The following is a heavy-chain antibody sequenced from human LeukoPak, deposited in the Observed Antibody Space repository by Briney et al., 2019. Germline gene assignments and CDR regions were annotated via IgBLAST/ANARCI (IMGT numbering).Heavy chain of an antibody. CDR2: VSYDGINK. CDR3: AKDLDHDYDDYGLDY. J-gene: IGHJ4*02. V-gene: IGHV3-30*18. D-gene: IGHD4-17*01. Sequence: QSGGSLRLSCAASGFTFSSYGMHWVRQAPGKGLEWVALVSYDGINKYYADSVKGRFTISRDNSKNTLYLQMNSLRAEDTAVYSCAKDLDHDYDDYGLDYWGQGTLVTVSS. CDR1: GFTFSSYG.